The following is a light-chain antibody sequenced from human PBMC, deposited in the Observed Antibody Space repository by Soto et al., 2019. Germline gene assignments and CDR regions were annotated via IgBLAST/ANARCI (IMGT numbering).Light chain of an antibody. V-gene: IGKV3-11*01. Sequence: EIVLTQSPATLSLSPGERATPSCRASQSVSSYLAWYQQRPGQAPRRLIYDTSKRATGIPARFSGSGFGTDYTLTISSLEPEDFALYYCHHRSKWRTFGQGTKVDIK. CDR1: QSVSSY. CDR2: DTS. CDR3: HHRSKWRT. J-gene: IGKJ1*01.